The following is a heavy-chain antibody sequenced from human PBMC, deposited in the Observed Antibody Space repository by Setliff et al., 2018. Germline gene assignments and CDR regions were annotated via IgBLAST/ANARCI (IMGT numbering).Heavy chain of an antibody. CDR1: GYIFTRYR. V-gene: IGHV1-18*01. D-gene: IGHD4-17*01. CDR3: ARRSGDRGMTTGWPDDFGY. CDR2: ISTRNDDT. Sequence: KVSCKASGYIFTRYRITWVRQSPGQGLEWMGWISTRNDDTGYAQKFKGRVTLTTDTSTNTAYMELRSLRSDDTAVYYCARRSGDRGMTTGWPDDFGYWGRGTLVTVSS. J-gene: IGHJ4*01.